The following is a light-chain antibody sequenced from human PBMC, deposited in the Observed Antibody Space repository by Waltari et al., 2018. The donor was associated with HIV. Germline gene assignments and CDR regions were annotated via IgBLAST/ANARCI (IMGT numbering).Light chain of an antibody. Sequence: DIIMTQSPESLAVSLGGTATITCKSSRSVLSASNNKNYINWYQQKSGQPPKVLIYWASVRESGVPERFSGSGSGTDFTLTISNLQAEDVAIYYCHQYYSTSWTFGRGTRVEIK. J-gene: IGKJ1*01. CDR2: WAS. V-gene: IGKV4-1*01. CDR3: HQYYSTSWT. CDR1: RSVLSASNNKNY.